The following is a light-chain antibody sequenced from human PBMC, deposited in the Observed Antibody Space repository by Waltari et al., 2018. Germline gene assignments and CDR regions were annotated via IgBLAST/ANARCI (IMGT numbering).Light chain of an antibody. CDR3: CSYAGNYLRV. Sequence: QSALTQPRSLSGSPRQSVTISCTGTSSAVGGYTYVSWYQQYPGRAPKVVIYTVSKRPSGVPDRFSGSKSGNTASLTISGLQAEDEADYYCCSYAGNYLRVFGGGTRLTVL. CDR2: TVS. CDR1: SSAVGGYTY. J-gene: IGLJ3*02. V-gene: IGLV2-11*01.